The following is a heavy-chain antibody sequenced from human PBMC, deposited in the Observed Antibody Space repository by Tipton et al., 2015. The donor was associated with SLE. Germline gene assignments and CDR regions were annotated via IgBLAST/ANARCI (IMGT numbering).Heavy chain of an antibody. J-gene: IGHJ3*01. Sequence: TLSLTCTVSGGSISSSSYYWGWIRQPPGKGLGWIGSIYYSGSTYSNPSLKSRVTISVDTSKKQFSLKLSSVTAADTAVYYCASRGRMIAVAVRHAFDSWGQGTLVTVSS. CDR3: ASRGRMIAVAVRHAFDS. V-gene: IGHV4-39*07. D-gene: IGHD6-19*01. CDR2: IYYSGST. CDR1: GGSISSSSYY.